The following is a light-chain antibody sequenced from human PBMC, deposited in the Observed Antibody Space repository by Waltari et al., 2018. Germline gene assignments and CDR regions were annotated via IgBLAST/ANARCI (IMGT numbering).Light chain of an antibody. CDR2: DAS. Sequence: EIVMTQSPATLSVSPGERATISCRASQSVSSNFAWYQQKPGQAPRLLIYDASTRATGIPARFSGSGSGTESTLTISSLQSKDFAVYYCQHYDNWPVTFGQGTRLEIK. CDR1: QSVSSN. CDR3: QHYDNWPVT. V-gene: IGKV3-15*01. J-gene: IGKJ5*01.